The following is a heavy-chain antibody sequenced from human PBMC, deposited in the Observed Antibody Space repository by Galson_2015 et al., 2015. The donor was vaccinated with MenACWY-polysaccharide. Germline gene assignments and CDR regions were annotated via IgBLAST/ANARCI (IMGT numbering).Heavy chain of an antibody. CDR1: GGSISRSSHY. J-gene: IGHJ4*02. Sequence: ETLSLTCTVSGGSISRSSHYWGWIRQPPGKGLEWIGTVSYSGSAYYNASLMSRVTISVDTSKNQFSLKLSSVTAADTAIYYCARAGRTDIVVVGYGWGFDYWGQGALVTVSS. V-gene: IGHV4-39*07. CDR3: ARAGRTDIVVVGYGWGFDY. CDR2: VSYSGSA. D-gene: IGHD2-2*01.